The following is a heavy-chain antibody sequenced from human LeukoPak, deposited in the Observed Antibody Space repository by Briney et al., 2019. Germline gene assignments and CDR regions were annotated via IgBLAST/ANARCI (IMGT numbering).Heavy chain of an antibody. CDR3: ATHPLDCSSTSCYAQYYYDSSGYYSPLDY. CDR2: ISGSGGST. V-gene: IGHV3-23*01. J-gene: IGHJ4*02. Sequence: GGSLRLSCAASGFTFSSYAMSWVRQAPGKGLEWVSAISGSGGSTYYADSVKGRFTISRDNSKNTLYLQMNSLRAEDTAVYYCATHPLDCSSTSCYAQYYYDSSGYYSPLDYWGQGTLVTVSS. CDR1: GFTFSSYA. D-gene: IGHD3-22*01.